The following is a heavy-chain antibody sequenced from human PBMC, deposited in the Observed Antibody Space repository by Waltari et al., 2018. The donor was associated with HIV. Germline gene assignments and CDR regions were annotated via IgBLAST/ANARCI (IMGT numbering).Heavy chain of an antibody. Sequence: EVQLVESGGGLVKPGRSLRLSCPASGLKFDFYAMHWVRQPPGKGLEWVSSISWHSTRITYADSVKGRFTISRDNAKKSLYLQMDSLRPEDTAFYYCSRGPMYNWFDPWGQGTLVTVSS. J-gene: IGHJ5*02. CDR1: GLKFDFYA. CDR2: ISWHSTRI. CDR3: SRGPMYNWFDP. D-gene: IGHD3-10*02. V-gene: IGHV3-9*01.